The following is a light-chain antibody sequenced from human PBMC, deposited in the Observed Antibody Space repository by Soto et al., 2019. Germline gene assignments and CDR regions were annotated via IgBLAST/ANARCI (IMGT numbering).Light chain of an antibody. J-gene: IGKJ3*01. Sequence: EIVLTQSPATLSLSPGERATLSCRASQSVSSYLAWYQQKPGQAPRLRIYDASNRATGIPARFSGSGSGTDFTLTIISLEPEDFAVYYCHQRSNWPPTFGPGTKVDIK. CDR2: DAS. CDR3: HQRSNWPPT. V-gene: IGKV3-11*01. CDR1: QSVSSY.